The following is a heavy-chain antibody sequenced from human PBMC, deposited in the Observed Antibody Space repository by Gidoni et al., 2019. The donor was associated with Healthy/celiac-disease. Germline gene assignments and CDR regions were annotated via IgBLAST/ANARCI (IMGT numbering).Heavy chain of an antibody. J-gene: IGHJ4*02. CDR1: GFTFSSYD. Sequence: EVQLVVSGGVLVQPGVSLRLSCAASGFTFSSYDMHWVRQATGKGLEWVSAIGTAGDTYYPGSVKGRFTISRENAKNSLYLQMNSLRAGDTAVYYCARMALGAAGHFDYWGQGTLVTVSS. CDR2: IGTAGDT. CDR3: ARMALGAAGHFDY. D-gene: IGHD6-13*01. V-gene: IGHV3-13*01.